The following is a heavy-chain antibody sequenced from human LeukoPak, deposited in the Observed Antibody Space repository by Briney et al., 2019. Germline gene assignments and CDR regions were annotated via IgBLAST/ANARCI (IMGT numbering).Heavy chain of an antibody. CDR2: INNDGSGT. J-gene: IGHJ4*02. Sequence: PGGSLRLSCAASGFTFSSDWMHWVRHAPGKGLVWVSRINNDGSGTTYADSVKGRFTISRDNAKSTLYLQMNSLTAEDTAVYYCTRESGGSGNYYFDYWGQGTLVTVSS. V-gene: IGHV3-74*01. D-gene: IGHD3-10*01. CDR3: TRESGGSGNYYFDY. CDR1: GFTFSSDW.